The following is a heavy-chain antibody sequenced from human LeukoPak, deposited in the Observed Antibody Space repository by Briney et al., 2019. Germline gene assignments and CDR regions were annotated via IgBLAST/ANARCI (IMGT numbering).Heavy chain of an antibody. CDR3: ARGRFCSSPSGYKFFPPAGPLAS. CDR1: GFTFSSYA. CDR2: ISYDGSNK. J-gene: IGHJ5*02. D-gene: IGHD2-2*01. V-gene: IGHV3-30-3*01. Sequence: PGGSLRLSCAASGFTFSSYAMHWVRQAPGKGLEWVAVISYDGSNKYYADSVKGRFTISRDNSKNTLYLQMNSLRAEDTAVYYWARGRFCSSPSGYKFFPPAGPLASWGRGPRAPVPS.